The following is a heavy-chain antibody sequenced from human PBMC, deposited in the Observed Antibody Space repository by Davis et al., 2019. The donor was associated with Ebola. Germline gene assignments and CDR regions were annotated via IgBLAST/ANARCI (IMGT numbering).Heavy chain of an antibody. V-gene: IGHV3-74*01. CDR2: INSDGSST. D-gene: IGHD1-1*01. Sequence: GESLQISCAASGFTFSSYWMHWVRHAPGKGLVWVSHINSDGSSTSYADSVKGRFTISRDNAKNTLYLQMNSLRAEDTAVYYCAQSTIGGQGTLVTVSS. CDR3: AQSTI. CDR1: GFTFSSYW. J-gene: IGHJ4*02.